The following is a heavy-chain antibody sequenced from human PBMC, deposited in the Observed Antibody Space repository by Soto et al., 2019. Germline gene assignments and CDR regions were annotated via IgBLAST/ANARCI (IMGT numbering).Heavy chain of an antibody. D-gene: IGHD6-13*01. Sequence: PSETLSLTCTVSGDSISTYYWSWIRQPPGKGLEWMGYIYYSGSTNYNPSLKSRVTISVDTSKNHFSLKLSSVTTADTALYFCARGRRQQLPWVPIDVWGPGTMVTVSS. CDR1: GDSISTYY. CDR3: ARGRRQQLPWVPIDV. CDR2: IYYSGST. V-gene: IGHV4-59*01. J-gene: IGHJ3*01.